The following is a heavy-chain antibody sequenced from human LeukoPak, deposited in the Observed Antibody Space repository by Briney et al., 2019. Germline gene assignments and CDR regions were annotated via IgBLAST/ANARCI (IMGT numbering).Heavy chain of an antibody. V-gene: IGHV3-30-3*01. J-gene: IGHJ4*02. CDR1: GFTFSYYA. D-gene: IGHD6-13*01. CDR3: ARGARYSSSWYSFDY. Sequence: PGRSLRLSCATSGFTFSYYAMHWVRQAPGKGLEWVAVISYDGSNKYYADSVKGRFTISRDNSKNTLYLQMNSLRAEDTAVYYCARGARYSSSWYSFDYWGQGTLVTVSS. CDR2: ISYDGSNK.